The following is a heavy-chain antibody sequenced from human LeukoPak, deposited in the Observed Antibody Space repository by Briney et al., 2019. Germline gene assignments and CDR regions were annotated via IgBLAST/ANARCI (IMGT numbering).Heavy chain of an antibody. D-gene: IGHD3-3*01. CDR1: GFSFSNFA. V-gene: IGHV3-23*01. J-gene: IGHJ6*03. CDR3: AKMEGQRLYDYCMDV. Sequence: GGSLRLSCAVSGFSFSNFAMSWVRQAPGEGREWVSAMSGSGYYTYYVESVKGRFTISRDNSKNTLYLHMNSLRPDDTAVYYCAKMEGQRLYDYCMDVWGRGTTVTVSS. CDR2: MSGSGYYT.